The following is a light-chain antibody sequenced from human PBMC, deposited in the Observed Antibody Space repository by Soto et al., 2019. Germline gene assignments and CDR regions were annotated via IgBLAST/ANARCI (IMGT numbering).Light chain of an antibody. V-gene: IGKV3-15*01. CDR2: GAS. CDR1: QSVSSSY. CDR3: QQYNNWPWT. J-gene: IGKJ1*01. Sequence: EIVLTQSPGTLSLSPGERATLSCRASQSVSSSYLAWYQQKPGQAPRLLIHGASTRATGFPGRFSGSGSGTDFTLTISNLQSEDFAVYYCQQYNNWPWTFGQGTK.